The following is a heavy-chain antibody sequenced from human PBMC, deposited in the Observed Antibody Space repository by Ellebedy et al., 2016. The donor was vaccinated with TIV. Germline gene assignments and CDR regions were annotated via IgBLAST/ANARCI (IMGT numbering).Heavy chain of an antibody. J-gene: IGHJ4*02. Sequence: MPSETLSLTCTVSYDSISSYYWSWIRQPPGKGLEWIGYIYYSGSTNYNPSLKSRFTISLDTSKNQPSLKLSSVTAAETAVYYCATGPNQDFFDYWGQGTLVTVSS. CDR1: YDSISSYY. CDR3: ATGPNQDFFDY. CDR2: IYYSGST. D-gene: IGHD1-14*01. V-gene: IGHV4-59*01.